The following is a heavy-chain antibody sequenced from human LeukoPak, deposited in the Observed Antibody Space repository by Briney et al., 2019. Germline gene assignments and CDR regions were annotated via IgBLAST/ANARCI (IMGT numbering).Heavy chain of an antibody. CDR3: AKPYFRYCSGGSCYSDAFDV. J-gene: IGHJ3*01. D-gene: IGHD2-15*01. CDR2: ISGSGGST. CDR1: GFPFSSYA. V-gene: IGHV3-23*01. Sequence: GGSLRLSCAASGFPFSSYAMSWVRQAPGKGLERVSAISGSGGSTYYADSVKGRFTISRDNSKNTLYLQMNSLRAEDTAVYYCAKPYFRYCSGGSCYSDAFDVWGQGTMVTVSS.